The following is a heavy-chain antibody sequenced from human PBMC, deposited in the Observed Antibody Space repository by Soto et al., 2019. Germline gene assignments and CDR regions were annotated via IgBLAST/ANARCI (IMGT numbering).Heavy chain of an antibody. CDR1: GDTFSSYA. D-gene: IGHD2-21*01. V-gene: IGHV1-69*08. CDR3: ARRRYCGYDCYHKHYYGMDV. J-gene: IGHJ6*02. CDR2: IITVLGTT. Sequence: QVQLVQSGAELKKTGSSVKVSCRASGDTFSSYAVNWVRQAPGRGLEWMGRIITVLGTTDYAQNFKGRVTITEDKSTKTVYMELSSLRSEDTAVYYCARRRYCGYDCYHKHYYGMDVWGQGTTVTVAS.